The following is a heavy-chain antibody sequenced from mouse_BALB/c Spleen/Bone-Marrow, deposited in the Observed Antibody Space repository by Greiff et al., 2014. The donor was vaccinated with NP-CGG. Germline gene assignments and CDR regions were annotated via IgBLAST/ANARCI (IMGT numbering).Heavy chain of an antibody. CDR1: GYTFTSYT. D-gene: IGHD2-10*02. CDR3: AYGNYGYAMDY. CDR2: INPSSGYT. Sequence: VQLQQSGAELARPGASVKMSCKASGYTFTSYTMHWVKQRPGQGLEWIGYINPSSGYTNYNQKFKDKATLTADKSSSTAYMQLSSLTSEDSAVYYCAYGNYGYAMDYWGQGTSVTDSS. V-gene: IGHV1-4*01. J-gene: IGHJ4*01.